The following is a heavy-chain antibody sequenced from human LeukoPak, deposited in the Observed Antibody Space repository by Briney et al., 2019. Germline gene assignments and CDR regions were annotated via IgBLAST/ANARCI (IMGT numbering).Heavy chain of an antibody. CDR3: AKVYYGSGSYWYYYYGMDV. D-gene: IGHD3-10*01. Sequence: PGGSLRLSCAASGFPFSSYEMNWVRQAPGKGLEWVSYISSSGSTIYYADSVKGRFTISRDNAKNSLYLQMNSLRAEDTAVYYCAKVYYGSGSYWYYYYGMDVWGKGTTVTVSS. CDR1: GFPFSSYE. J-gene: IGHJ6*04. V-gene: IGHV3-48*03. CDR2: ISSSGSTI.